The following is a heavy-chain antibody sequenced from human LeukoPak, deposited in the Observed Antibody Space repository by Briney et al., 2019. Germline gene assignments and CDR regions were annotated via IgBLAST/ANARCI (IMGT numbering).Heavy chain of an antibody. J-gene: IGHJ4*02. D-gene: IGHD3-10*01. CDR3: ARGDYYGSGSRYFDY. CDR1: GGSISSYY. CDR2: IYYSGST. V-gene: IGHV4-59*01. Sequence: SETLSLTCTVSGGSISSYYWSWIRQPPGKGLEWIGYIYYSGSTNHNPSLKSRVTISVDTSKNQFSLKLSSVTAADTAVYYCARGDYYGSGSRYFDYWGQGTLVTVSS.